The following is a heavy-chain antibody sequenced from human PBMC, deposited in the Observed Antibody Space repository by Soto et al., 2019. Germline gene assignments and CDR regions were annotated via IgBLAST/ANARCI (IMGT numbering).Heavy chain of an antibody. CDR3: ARSAAVAGPYYGMDV. Sequence: SVKVSCKASGGTFSSYAISWVRQAPGQGLEWMGGIIPIFGTANYAQKFQGRVTITADESTSTAYMELSSLRSEDTAVYYCARSAAVAGPYYGMDVWGQGTTVTVSS. D-gene: IGHD6-19*01. CDR1: GGTFSSYA. J-gene: IGHJ6*02. V-gene: IGHV1-69*13. CDR2: IIPIFGTA.